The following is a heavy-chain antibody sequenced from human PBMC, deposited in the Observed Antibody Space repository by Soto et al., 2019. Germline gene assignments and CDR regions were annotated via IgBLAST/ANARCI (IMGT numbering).Heavy chain of an antibody. D-gene: IGHD3-22*01. CDR1: GGSLSTGGFY. Sequence: QVQLQESGPGLVKPSQTLSLTCIVSGGSLSTGGFYWSWIRQHAGKGLEWIGYIYYSGSTYYNPSLKSRVTISVDTSKNQSPLKLSSVTAADTAVYYCARYDGSSHSTGYLDYWGQGNLVTVSS. J-gene: IGHJ4*02. CDR3: ARYDGSSHSTGYLDY. V-gene: IGHV4-31*03. CDR2: IYYSGST.